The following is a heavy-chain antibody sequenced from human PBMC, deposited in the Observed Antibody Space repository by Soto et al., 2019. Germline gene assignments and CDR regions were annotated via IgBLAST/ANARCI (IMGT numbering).Heavy chain of an antibody. D-gene: IGHD5-12*01. Sequence: GGSLRLSCAASGFTFTNYEMNWVRQAPGKGLEWISYISSSGKTISYADSVKGRFTISSDNAKNSLYLQMNSLRAEDTAVYYCARDPEKYSGSDLGIDYWCQGT. CDR3: ARDPEKYSGSDLGIDY. CDR1: GFTFTNYE. J-gene: IGHJ4*02. CDR2: ISSSGKTI. V-gene: IGHV3-48*03.